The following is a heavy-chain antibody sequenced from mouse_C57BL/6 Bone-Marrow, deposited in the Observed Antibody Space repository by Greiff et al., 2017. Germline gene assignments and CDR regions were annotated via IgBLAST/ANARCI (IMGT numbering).Heavy chain of an antibody. CDR1: GYTFTSYW. Sequence: VQLQQPGAELVKPGASVKMSCKASGYTFTSYWITWVKQRPGQGLEWIGDICPGSGSTNYPEKFKSKATLTVDTASSTDYMQLSRLTSEDSAVDYCARSFIATIVWYFDVWGTGTTVTVSS. V-gene: IGHV1-55*01. CDR2: ICPGSGST. CDR3: ARSFIATIVWYFDV. D-gene: IGHD1-1*01. J-gene: IGHJ1*03.